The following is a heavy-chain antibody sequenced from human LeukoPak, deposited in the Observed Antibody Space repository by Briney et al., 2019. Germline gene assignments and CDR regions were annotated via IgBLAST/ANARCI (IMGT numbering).Heavy chain of an antibody. Sequence: SETLSLTCTVSGGSISSGGYYWSWIRQHPGKGLEWIGYIYYSGSTYYNPSLKSRVTISVDTSKNQFSLKLSSVTAADTAVYCCAASYQLLYLFDPWGQGTLVTVSS. CDR2: IYYSGST. V-gene: IGHV4-31*03. J-gene: IGHJ5*02. CDR3: AASYQLLYLFDP. D-gene: IGHD2-2*02. CDR1: GGSISSGGYY.